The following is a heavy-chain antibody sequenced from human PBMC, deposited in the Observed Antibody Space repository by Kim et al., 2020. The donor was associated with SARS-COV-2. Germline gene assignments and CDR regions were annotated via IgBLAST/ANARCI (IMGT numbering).Heavy chain of an antibody. D-gene: IGHD3-3*01. Sequence: SETLSLTCAVYGGSFSGYYWSWIRQPPGKGLEWIGEINHSGSTNYNPSLKSRVTISVDTSKNQFSLKLSSVTAADTAVYYCARGRGLRFLEWSTRGDAFVIWGQGTMVTVSS. CDR1: GGSFSGYY. CDR2: INHSGST. J-gene: IGHJ3*02. V-gene: IGHV4-34*01. CDR3: ARGRGLRFLEWSTRGDAFVI.